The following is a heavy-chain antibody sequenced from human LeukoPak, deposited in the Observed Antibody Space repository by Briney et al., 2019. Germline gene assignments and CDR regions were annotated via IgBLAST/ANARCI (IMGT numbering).Heavy chain of an antibody. J-gene: IGHJ4*02. V-gene: IGHV1-46*01. CDR2: INPSGGST. CDR3: AREHGDYLLDY. Sequence: ASVKVSCKASGYTFTSYYMRWVRQAPGQGLEWMGIINPSGGSTSYAQKFQGRVTMTRDTSTSTVYMELSSLRSEDTAVYYCAREHGDYLLDYWGQGTLVTVSS. CDR1: GYTFTSYY. D-gene: IGHD4-17*01.